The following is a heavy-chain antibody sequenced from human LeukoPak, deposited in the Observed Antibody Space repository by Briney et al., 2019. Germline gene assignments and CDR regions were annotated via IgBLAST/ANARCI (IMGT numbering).Heavy chain of an antibody. J-gene: IGHJ5*02. CDR1: GGSFSGYY. D-gene: IGHD3-10*01. CDR2: INHSGST. Sequence: SETLSLTCAVYGGSFSGYYWSWIRQPPGRGLEWIGEINHSGSTNYNPSLKSRVTISVDTSKNQFSLKLSSVTAADTAVYYCARTVRGASNWFDPWGQGTLVTVSS. V-gene: IGHV4-34*01. CDR3: ARTVRGASNWFDP.